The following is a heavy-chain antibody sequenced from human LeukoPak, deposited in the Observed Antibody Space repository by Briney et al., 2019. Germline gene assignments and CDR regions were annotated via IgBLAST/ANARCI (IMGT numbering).Heavy chain of an antibody. D-gene: IGHD5-24*01. J-gene: IGHJ4*02. CDR1: GCTFSSHA. CDR2: ISGSGSNT. V-gene: IGHV3-23*01. CDR3: AKDLRGYNRPIDH. Sequence: PGGSLGLSCAASGCTFSSHAMNWVRQAPGRGLEWVSTISGSGSNTYYADSVTGRFTISRDNSKNTLYLQVNSLRVEDTALYYCAKDLRGYNRPIDHWGQGTLVTVSS.